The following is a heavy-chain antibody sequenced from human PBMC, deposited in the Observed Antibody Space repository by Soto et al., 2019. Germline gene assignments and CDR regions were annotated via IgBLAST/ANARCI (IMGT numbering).Heavy chain of an antibody. CDR3: ARGVRNYYGSGSLQNWFDP. Sequence: SETLSLTCTVSGGSISSGDYYWSWIRQPPGKGLEWIGYIYYSGSTYYNPSLKSRVTISVDTSKNQFSLKLSSVTAADTAVYYCARGVRNYYGSGSLQNWFDPWGQGTLVTSPQ. CDR2: IYYSGST. V-gene: IGHV4-30-4*01. CDR1: GGSISSGDYY. D-gene: IGHD3-10*01. J-gene: IGHJ5*02.